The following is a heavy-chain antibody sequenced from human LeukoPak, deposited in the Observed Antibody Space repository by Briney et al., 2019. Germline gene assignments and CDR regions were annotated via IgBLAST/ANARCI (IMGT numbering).Heavy chain of an antibody. D-gene: IGHD5-12*01. CDR3: AKDGAPRYSGYVAPDY. CDR1: GFTFSSYG. Sequence: GGSLGLSCAASGFTFSSYGMHWARQAPGKGLEWVAVISYDGSNKYYADSVKGRFTISRDNSKNTLYLQMNSLRAEDTAVYYCAKDGAPRYSGYVAPDYWGQGTLVTVSS. V-gene: IGHV3-30*18. CDR2: ISYDGSNK. J-gene: IGHJ4*02.